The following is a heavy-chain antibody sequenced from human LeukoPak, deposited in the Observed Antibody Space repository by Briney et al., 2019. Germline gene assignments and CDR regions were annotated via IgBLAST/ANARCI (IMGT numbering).Heavy chain of an antibody. CDR3: ARGVVITTAFDY. V-gene: IGHV4-34*01. J-gene: IGHJ4*02. CDR2: IDHSGST. Sequence: SETLSLTCAVYGGSFSGYYWSWIRQPPGKGLEWIGEIDHSGSTNYNPSLKSRVTISVDTSKNQFSLKLSSVTAADTAVYYCARGVVITTAFDYWGQGTLVTVSS. D-gene: IGHD3-22*01. CDR1: GGSFSGYY.